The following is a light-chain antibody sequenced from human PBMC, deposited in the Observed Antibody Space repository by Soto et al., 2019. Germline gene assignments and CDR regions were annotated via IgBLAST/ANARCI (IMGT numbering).Light chain of an antibody. CDR1: QNVRSN. CDR2: GAS. J-gene: IGKJ1*01. Sequence: ETVMTQSPATLPVSPGERATLSCRASQNVRSNLAWYQQKPGQPPRLLIYGASTMATGVPARFSGSGSGTEFTLTINSLQSEDFALYYCQEYDNWPLWTFGQGTKVEVK. V-gene: IGKV3-15*01. CDR3: QEYDNWPLWT.